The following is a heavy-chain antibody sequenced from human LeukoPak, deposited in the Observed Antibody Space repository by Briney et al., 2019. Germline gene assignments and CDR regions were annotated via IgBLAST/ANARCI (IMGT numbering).Heavy chain of an antibody. V-gene: IGHV4-38-2*01. CDR2: IYHSGST. CDR3: AGSDGYSYGAFDY. J-gene: IGHJ4*02. CDR1: GYSISSGYY. D-gene: IGHD5-18*01. Sequence: PSETLSLTCAVSGYSISSGYYWGWIRQPPGKGLEWIGSIYHSGSTYYNPSLKSRVTISVDTSKNQFSLKLSSVTAADTAVYYCAGSDGYSYGAFDYWGQGTLVTVSS.